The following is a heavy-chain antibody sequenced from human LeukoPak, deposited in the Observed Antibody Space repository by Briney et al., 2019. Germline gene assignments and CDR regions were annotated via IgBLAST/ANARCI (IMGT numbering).Heavy chain of an antibody. J-gene: IGHJ4*02. Sequence: GGSLRLSCAASGFTFSSYWMHWVRQAPGKGLEWLSYISTSGSTIYYADSVKGRFTISRDNAKNSLFLQMNSLRAEDTAIYYCAIYAGEPGDYWGQGTLVTVSS. D-gene: IGHD3-16*01. V-gene: IGHV3-48*04. CDR3: AIYAGEPGDY. CDR1: GFTFSSYW. CDR2: ISTSGSTI.